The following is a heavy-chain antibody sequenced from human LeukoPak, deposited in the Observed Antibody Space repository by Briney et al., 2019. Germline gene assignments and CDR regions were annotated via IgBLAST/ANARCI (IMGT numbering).Heavy chain of an antibody. CDR2: IWYDGSNQ. CDR1: GFTFSSYG. V-gene: IGHV3-33*06. J-gene: IGHJ3*02. Sequence: PGGSLRLSCAASGFTFSSYGMHWVRQAPGKGLEWVAVIWYDGSNQYYADSVKGRFTISRDNSKNTLYLQMNSLRAEDTAVYYCAKEDWGTNPGAFDIWGQGTMVPVFS. CDR3: AKEDWGTNPGAFDI. D-gene: IGHD7-27*01.